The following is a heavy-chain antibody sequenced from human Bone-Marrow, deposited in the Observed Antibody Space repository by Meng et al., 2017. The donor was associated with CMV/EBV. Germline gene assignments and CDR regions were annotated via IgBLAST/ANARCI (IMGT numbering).Heavy chain of an antibody. CDR2: IYYSGST. Sequence: SETLSLTCTVSGGSISSYYWSWIRQPPGKGPEWIGYIYYSGSTNYNPSLKSRVTISVDTSKNQFSLKLSSVTAADTAVYYCARDYGIYWGQGTLVTVSS. CDR3: ARDYGIY. D-gene: IGHD1-26*01. J-gene: IGHJ4*02. V-gene: IGHV4-59*01. CDR1: GGSISSYY.